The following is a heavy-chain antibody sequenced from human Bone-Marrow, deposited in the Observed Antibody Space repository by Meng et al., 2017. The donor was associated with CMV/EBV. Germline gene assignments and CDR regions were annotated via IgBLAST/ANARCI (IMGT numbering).Heavy chain of an antibody. CDR1: GFTFSAYT. D-gene: IGHD2-21*01. J-gene: IGHJ4*02. V-gene: IGHV3-21*01. Sequence: GESLKISCAASGFTFSAYTMNWVRQAPGKGLEWISSISSGSNYVNYTDSLKGRFTISRDNAKNSLYLQMHSLRVEDTAVYYCATRIALSYWGQGTPVTVSS. CDR3: ATRIALSY. CDR2: ISSGSNYV.